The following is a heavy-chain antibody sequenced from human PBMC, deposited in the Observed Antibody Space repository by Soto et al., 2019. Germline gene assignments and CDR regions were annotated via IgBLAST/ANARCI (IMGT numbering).Heavy chain of an antibody. CDR2: IYYSGST. V-gene: IGHV4-59*08. D-gene: IGHD3-10*01. Sequence: SETLSLTCTVSGGSISGNYWTWIRQPPGKGLEWIGYIYYSGSTYYNPSLKSRVTISVDTSKNQFSLKLSSVTAADTAVYYCARASMVRGVTKDYWGQGTLVTVSS. CDR1: GGSISGNY. J-gene: IGHJ4*02. CDR3: ARASMVRGVTKDY.